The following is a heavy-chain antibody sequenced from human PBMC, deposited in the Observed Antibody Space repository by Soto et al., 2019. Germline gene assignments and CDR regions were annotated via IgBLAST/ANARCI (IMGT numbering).Heavy chain of an antibody. CDR3: ARLLYYDILTGYYGAFDY. V-gene: IGHV4-39*01. CDR2: IYYSGST. Sequence: SETLSLTCTVSGGSISSSSYYWGWIRQPPGKGLEWIGSIYYSGSTYYNPSLKSRVTISVDTSKNQFSLKLSSVTAADTAVYYCARLLYYDILTGYYGAFDYWGQGTLVTVSS. CDR1: GGSISSSSYY. J-gene: IGHJ4*02. D-gene: IGHD3-9*01.